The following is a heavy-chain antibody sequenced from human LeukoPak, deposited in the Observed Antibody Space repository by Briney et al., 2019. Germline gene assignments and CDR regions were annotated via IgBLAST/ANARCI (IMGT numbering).Heavy chain of an antibody. CDR2: ISAYNGNT. CDR3: ARVDYCSSTSCYSGFDP. CDR1: GYTFTSYG. V-gene: IGHV1-18*01. D-gene: IGHD2-2*01. Sequence: ASVKVSCKASGYTFTSYGISWVRQAPGQGLEWMGWISAYNGNTNYAQKLQGRVTMTTDTSTSTAYMELRSLRSDDTVVYYCARVDYCSSTSCYSGFDPWGQGTLVTVSS. J-gene: IGHJ5*02.